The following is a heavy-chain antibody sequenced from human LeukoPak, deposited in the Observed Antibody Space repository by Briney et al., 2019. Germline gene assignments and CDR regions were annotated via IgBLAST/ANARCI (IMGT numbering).Heavy chain of an antibody. D-gene: IGHD2-21*02. V-gene: IGHV3-15*01. CDR3: ARDSCGGDCLYY. CDR1: GFTFSDAW. CDR2: IKSKTDGETK. Sequence: PGGSLRLSCAASGFTFSDAWMTWVRQAPGKGLEWVGRIKSKTDGETKDYAAPVKGRFTISRDDSKNTLYLQMNSLRAEDTAVYYCARDSCGGDCLYYWGQGTLVTVSS. J-gene: IGHJ4*02.